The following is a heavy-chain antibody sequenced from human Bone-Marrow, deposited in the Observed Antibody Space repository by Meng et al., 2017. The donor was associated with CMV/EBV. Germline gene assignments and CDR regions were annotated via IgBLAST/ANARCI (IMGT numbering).Heavy chain of an antibody. CDR1: GYTFTGNF. J-gene: IGHJ6*02. D-gene: IGHD1-14*01. CDR2: INPNSGGT. Sequence: ASVKVSCKASGYTFTGNFIHWVRQAPGQGLEWMGWINPNSGGTNYAQKFQGRVTMTRDTSISTAYMELSRLRSDDTAVYYCAGMRMPGPYYYYGMDVWGQGTTVTVSS. CDR3: AGMRMPGPYYYYGMDV. V-gene: IGHV1-2*02.